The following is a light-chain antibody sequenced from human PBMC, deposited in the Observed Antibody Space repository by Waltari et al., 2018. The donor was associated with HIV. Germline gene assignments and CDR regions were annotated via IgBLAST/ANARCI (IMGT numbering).Light chain of an antibody. CDR1: QGISSY. J-gene: IGKJ2*03. CDR3: QQLYTYPYS. V-gene: IGKV1-9*01. Sequence: DIQLTQSPPFLSASVGDRITITCRASQGISSYLTWYQQQPGTAPQLLIYAASTLQSGVPSRFSCSISGTEFTLTISSLQPEDFGTYYCQQLYTYPYSFGQGTKLEI. CDR2: AAS.